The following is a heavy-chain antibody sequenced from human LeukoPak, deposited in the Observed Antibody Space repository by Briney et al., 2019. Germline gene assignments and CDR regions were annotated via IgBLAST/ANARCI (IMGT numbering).Heavy chain of an antibody. V-gene: IGHV4-59*08. CDR2: IYYSGRT. J-gene: IGHJ6*02. D-gene: IGHD5-12*01. Sequence: SETLSLTCTVSGGSISSYYWSWIRPPPGKGLEWIGYIYYSGRTNYNPSLKSRVTISVDKSKNQFSLKLGSVTAADTAVYYCARLGVDIVATINYYYGMDVWGQGTTVTVSS. CDR3: ARLGVDIVATINYYYGMDV. CDR1: GGSISSYY.